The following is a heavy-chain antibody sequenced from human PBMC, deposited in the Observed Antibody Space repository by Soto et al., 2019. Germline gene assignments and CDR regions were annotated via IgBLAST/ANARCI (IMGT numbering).Heavy chain of an antibody. J-gene: IGHJ6*02. D-gene: IGHD3-22*01. CDR1: GFTFDDYT. Sequence: GGSLRLSCAASGFTFDDYTMHWVRQAPGKGLEWVSLISWDGGSTYYADSVKGRFTISRDNSKNSLYLQMNSLRTEDTALYYCAKDIKGGIVVDRYYYYYGMDVWGQGTTVTVSS. CDR3: AKDIKGGIVVDRYYYYYGMDV. CDR2: ISWDGGST. V-gene: IGHV3-43*01.